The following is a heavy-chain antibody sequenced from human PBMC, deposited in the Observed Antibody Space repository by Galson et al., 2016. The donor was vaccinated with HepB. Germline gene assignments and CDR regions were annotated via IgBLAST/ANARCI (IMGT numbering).Heavy chain of an antibody. CDR1: GLTVSGDY. J-gene: IGHJ3*02. Sequence: SLRLSCAVSGLTVSGDYMSWVRQAPGKGLEWVSVLSRDGSTYYADSVEGRFTLSIDNSRNTLYLQMNSLRAEDTAMYYCARNMYGAATNYIGDVFDIWGQGTMVTVAS. CDR3: ARNMYGAATNYIGDVFDI. CDR2: LSRDGST. V-gene: IGHV3-53*01. D-gene: IGHD3-10*01.